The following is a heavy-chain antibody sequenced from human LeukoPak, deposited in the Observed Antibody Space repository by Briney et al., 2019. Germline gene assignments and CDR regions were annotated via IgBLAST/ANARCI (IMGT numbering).Heavy chain of an antibody. CDR3: ARAAYSGSYYLYYYYYGMDV. V-gene: IGHV1-46*01. CDR2: INPSGGST. D-gene: IGHD1-26*01. Sequence: ASVKVSCKASGYTFTSYKMHWVRQAPGQGLEWMGIINPSGGSTTYAQKFQGRITMTRDTSTYTVYMELSSLRSEDTAVYYCARAAYSGSYYLYYYYYGMDVWGQGTTVTVSS. J-gene: IGHJ6*02. CDR1: GYTFTSYK.